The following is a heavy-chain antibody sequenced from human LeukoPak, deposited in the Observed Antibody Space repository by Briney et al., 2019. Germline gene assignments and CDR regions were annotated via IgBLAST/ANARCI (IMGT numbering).Heavy chain of an antibody. CDR1: GGSISSYY. J-gene: IGHJ6*03. V-gene: IGHV4-4*07. CDR2: IYTSGST. Sequence: ASETLPLTCTVSGGSISSYYWSWVRQPAGKGLEWIGRIYTSGSTNYNPSLKSRVTISVDKSKNQFSLKLSSVTAADTTVYYCTKGSGLYYYMDVWGKGTTVTVSS. D-gene: IGHD3-3*01. CDR3: TKGSGLYYYMDV.